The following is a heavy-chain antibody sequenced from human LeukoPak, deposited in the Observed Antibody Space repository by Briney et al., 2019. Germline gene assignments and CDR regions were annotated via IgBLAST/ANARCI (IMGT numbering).Heavy chain of an antibody. CDR3: ARREYSSGWDDAFDI. CDR1: GGSISSSSYY. D-gene: IGHD6-19*01. J-gene: IGHJ3*02. Sequence: PSETLSLTCTVSGGSISSSSYYWGWIRQPPGKGLEWIGSIYYSGSTYYNPSLKSRVTISVDTSKNQFSLKLSSVTAADTAVYYCARREYSSGWDDAFDIWGQGTMVTVSS. CDR2: IYYSGST. V-gene: IGHV4-39*07.